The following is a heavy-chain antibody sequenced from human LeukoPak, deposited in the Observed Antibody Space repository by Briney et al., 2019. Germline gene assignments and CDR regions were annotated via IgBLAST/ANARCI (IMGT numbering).Heavy chain of an antibody. CDR2: IYYSGST. J-gene: IGHJ3*02. D-gene: IGHD4/OR15-4a*01. CDR1: GGSISSGGYY. CDR3: ARGCYTPGAFDI. Sequence: SQTLSLTCTVSGGSISSGGYYWSWIRQHPGKGLEWIGYIYYSGSTYYNPSLKSRVTISVDTSKNQFSLKLSSVTAADTVVYYCARGCYTPGAFDIWGQGTMVTVSS. V-gene: IGHV4-31*03.